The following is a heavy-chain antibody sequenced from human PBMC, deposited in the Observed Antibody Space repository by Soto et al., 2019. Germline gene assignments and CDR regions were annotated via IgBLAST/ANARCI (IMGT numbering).Heavy chain of an antibody. J-gene: IGHJ4*02. CDR2: IIPIFGTA. CDR1: GGTFSSYA. D-gene: IGHD2-2*02. CDR3: ARGVRGYCSSTSCYTHLGY. Sequence: SVKVSCKASGGTFSSYAISWVRQAPGQGLEWMGGIIPIFGTANYAQKFQGRVTITADESTSTAYMELSSLRSEDTAVYYCARGVRGYCSSTSCYTHLGYWGQGTLATVSS. V-gene: IGHV1-69*13.